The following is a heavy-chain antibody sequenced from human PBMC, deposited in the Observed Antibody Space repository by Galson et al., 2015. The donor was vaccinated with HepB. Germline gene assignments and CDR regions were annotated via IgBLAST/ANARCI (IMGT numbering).Heavy chain of an antibody. Sequence: SVKVSCKVSGYTLTELSMHWVRQAPGKGLEWMGGFDPEDGETIYAQKFQGRVTMTEDTSTDTAYMELSSLRSEDTAVYYCATIKWELNNWFDPWDQGTLVTVSS. D-gene: IGHD1-26*01. CDR2: FDPEDGET. CDR3: ATIKWELNNWFDP. J-gene: IGHJ5*02. V-gene: IGHV1-24*01. CDR1: GYTLTELS.